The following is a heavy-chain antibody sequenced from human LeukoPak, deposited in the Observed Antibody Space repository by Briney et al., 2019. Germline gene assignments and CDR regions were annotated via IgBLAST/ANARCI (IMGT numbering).Heavy chain of an antibody. J-gene: IGHJ5*02. CDR1: GFTFSTYS. CDR3: AKVGGPISGSYYGPTLGSNWFDP. Sequence: GGSLRLSCAASGFTFSTYSMNWVRQAPGKGLEWVAFIRYDGSNKYYADSVKGRFTISRDNSKNTLYLQMNSLRAEDTAVYYCAKVGGPISGSYYGPTLGSNWFDPWGQGTLVTVSS. V-gene: IGHV3-30*02. CDR2: IRYDGSNK. D-gene: IGHD1-26*01.